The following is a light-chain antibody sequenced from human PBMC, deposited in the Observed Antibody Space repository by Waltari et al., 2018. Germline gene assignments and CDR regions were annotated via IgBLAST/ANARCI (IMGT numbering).Light chain of an antibody. J-gene: IGKJ4*01. CDR1: QSISSN. CDR3: QQRTSWPLT. Sequence: EIVLTHSPATLSLSPGDRATLSCRASQSISSNLGWYQQKPGQAPRLLIHEASKRATGIPARFLGSGSGTDFTLTISSLEAEDFAVYYCQQRTSWPLTFGGGTRVEVK. CDR2: EAS. V-gene: IGKV3-11*01.